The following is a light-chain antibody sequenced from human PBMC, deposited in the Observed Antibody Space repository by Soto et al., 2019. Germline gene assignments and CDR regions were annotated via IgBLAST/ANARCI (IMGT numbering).Light chain of an antibody. CDR2: GSD. CDR3: AAWDDRLNGYV. J-gene: IGLJ1*01. CDR1: SSNIGSKT. Sequence: QSALTQPPSASGTPGQRVTISCSGSSSNIGSKTVNWYQQLPGTAPKLLIYGSDQRPSGVPDRFSGSKSGTSASLAISGLQSEDEADYYCAAWDDRLNGYVFGTGTKVTVL. V-gene: IGLV1-44*01.